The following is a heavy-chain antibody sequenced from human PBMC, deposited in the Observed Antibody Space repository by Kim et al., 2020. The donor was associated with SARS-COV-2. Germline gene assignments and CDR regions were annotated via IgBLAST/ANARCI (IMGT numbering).Heavy chain of an antibody. D-gene: IGHD3-10*01. J-gene: IGHJ5*02. CDR1: GYTFTGYY. Sequence: ASVKVSCKASGYTFTGYYMHWVRQAPGQGLEWMGWINPNSGGTNYAQKFQGRVTMTRDTSISTAYMELSRLRSEDTAVYYCAREGITMVRGVRNWFDPWGQGALVTVSS. V-gene: IGHV1-2*02. CDR3: AREGITMVRGVRNWFDP. CDR2: INPNSGGT.